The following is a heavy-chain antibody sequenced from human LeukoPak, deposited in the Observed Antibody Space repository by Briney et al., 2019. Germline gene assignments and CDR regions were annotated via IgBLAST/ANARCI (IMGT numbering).Heavy chain of an antibody. V-gene: IGHV3-48*02. CDR1: GFTFSSYV. CDR2: ISSSSSMI. CDR3: ARDYGDLPARVPYFDY. Sequence: PGGSLRLSCAASGFTFSSYVMTWVRQPPGKGLEWVSYISSSSSMIYYADSVKGRFTISRDNAKNSLYLQMKSLRDEDTAIYYCARDYGDLPARVPYFDYWGQGTLVTVSS. D-gene: IGHD4-17*01. J-gene: IGHJ4*02.